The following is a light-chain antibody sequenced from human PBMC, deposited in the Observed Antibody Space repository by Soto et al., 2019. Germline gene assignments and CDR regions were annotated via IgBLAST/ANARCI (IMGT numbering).Light chain of an antibody. CDR3: HQYGSAPRT. V-gene: IGKV1-39*01. CDR1: QSISSY. J-gene: IGKJ1*01. CDR2: DVS. Sequence: DIQMTQSPSSLSASVGDRVPITCRASQSISSYLNWYQQKPGKAPKLLIYDVSSLGSGVPPRFFGSGSGTDFTLTISRLEPEDFAVYFCHQYGSAPRTFGQGTKVDIK.